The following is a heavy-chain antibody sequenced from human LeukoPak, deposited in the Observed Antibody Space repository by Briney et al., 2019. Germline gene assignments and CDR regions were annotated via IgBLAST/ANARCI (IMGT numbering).Heavy chain of an antibody. V-gene: IGHV4-59*01. CDR2: IYYSGST. CDR1: GGSISSYY. CDR3: ARAGGVYSDAFDI. D-gene: IGHD3-3*01. J-gene: IGHJ3*02. Sequence: SETLSLTCTVSGGSISSYYWSWIRQPPGKGLEWIGCIYYSGSTNYNPSLKSRVTISVDTSKNQFSLKLSSVTAADTAVYYCARAGGVYSDAFDIWGQGTMVTVSS.